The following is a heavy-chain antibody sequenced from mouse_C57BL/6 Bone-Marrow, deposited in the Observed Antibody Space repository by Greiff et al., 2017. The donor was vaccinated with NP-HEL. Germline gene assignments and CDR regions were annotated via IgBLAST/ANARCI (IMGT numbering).Heavy chain of an antibody. Sequence: VQLQQSGAELVRPGASVKLSCKASGYTFTDYYITWVKQRPGQGLEWIARIYPGSGNTYYNEKFKGKATLTAEKSSSTAYMQLSSLTSEDSDVYVCASGGLYYDYYWGQGTTLTVSS. CDR3: ASGGLYYDYY. J-gene: IGHJ2*01. D-gene: IGHD2-4*01. CDR1: GYTFTDYY. V-gene: IGHV1-76*01. CDR2: IYPGSGNT.